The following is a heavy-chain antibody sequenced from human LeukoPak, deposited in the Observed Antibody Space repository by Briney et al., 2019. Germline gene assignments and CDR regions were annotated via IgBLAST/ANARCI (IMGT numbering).Heavy chain of an antibody. Sequence: GGSLRLSCAASGFTFSDYYMSWIRQAPGKGLEWVSGTSGIGDSTEHADSAKGRFTISRDDSKNTLYLQMKSLSADDTAVYYCARDLYDYVWGNYRYVVDCWGQGTLVTVSS. CDR2: TSGIGDST. CDR3: ARDLYDYVWGNYRYVVDC. D-gene: IGHD3-16*02. CDR1: GFTFSDYY. J-gene: IGHJ4*02. V-gene: IGHV3-23*01.